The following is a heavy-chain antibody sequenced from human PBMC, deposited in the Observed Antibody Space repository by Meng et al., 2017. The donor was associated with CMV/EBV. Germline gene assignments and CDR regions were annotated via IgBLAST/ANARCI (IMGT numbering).Heavy chain of an antibody. D-gene: IGHD1-14*01. CDR3: ARVTEGDWYFDL. CDR2: INHSGTT. V-gene: IGHV4-34*01. Sequence: GSLRLSCAVYGGSFSGSHWNWIRQPPGKGLECIGEINHSGTTIYSPSLRSRVTISIDRSKKQFSLRLNSVTAADTAVYYCARVTEGDWYFDLWGRGTLVTVSS. J-gene: IGHJ2*01. CDR1: GGSFSGSH.